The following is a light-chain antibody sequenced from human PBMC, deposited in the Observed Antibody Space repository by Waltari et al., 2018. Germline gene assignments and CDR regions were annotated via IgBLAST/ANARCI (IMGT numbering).Light chain of an antibody. CDR3: QHYVRLPVT. CDR2: AAS. Sequence: EIVLTQSPGTLSLSQGERATSSCRASQSVRGTLAWYQQKPGQPPRLLIYAASIRATGIPDRFSGSGSGTDFTLTISRLEPEDFAVYYCQHYVRLPVTFGQGTKVEIK. CDR1: QSVRGT. J-gene: IGKJ1*01. V-gene: IGKV3-20*01.